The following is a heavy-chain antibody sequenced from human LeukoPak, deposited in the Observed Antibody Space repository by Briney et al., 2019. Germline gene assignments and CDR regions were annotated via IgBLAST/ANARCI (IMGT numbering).Heavy chain of an antibody. J-gene: IGHJ4*02. D-gene: IGHD3-3*01. V-gene: IGHV3-23*01. CDR3: AKSSAYYDFWSGYVDY. CDR2: ISGSGGST. CDR1: GFTFSSYA. Sequence: GGSLRLSCAASGFTFSSYAMSWVRQAPGKGLEWVSAISGSGGSTYYADSVKGRFTISRDNSKNTLYLQMNSLRAEDTAVYYCAKSSAYYDFWSGYVDYWGQGTLVTVSS.